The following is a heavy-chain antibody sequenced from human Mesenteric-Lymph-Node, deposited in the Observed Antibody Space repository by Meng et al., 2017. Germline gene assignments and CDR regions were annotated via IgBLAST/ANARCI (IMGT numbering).Heavy chain of an antibody. D-gene: IGHD6-13*01. V-gene: IGHV4-4*07. Sequence: SETLSLTCTVSGGSISADSWAWFRQPAGQGLEWIGHIFPGEITNCNPSLKSRVTMSLDTSKDQFSLNLSSVTAADTAVYYCARGYSSSVKAYLFDYWGQGTLVTVSS. CDR2: IFPGEIT. CDR1: GGSISADS. J-gene: IGHJ4*02. CDR3: ARGYSSSVKAYLFDY.